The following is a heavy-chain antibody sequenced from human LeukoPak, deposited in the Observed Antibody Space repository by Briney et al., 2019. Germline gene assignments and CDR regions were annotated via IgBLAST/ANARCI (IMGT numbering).Heavy chain of an antibody. V-gene: IGHV3-23*01. CDR1: GFSFNNYA. J-gene: IGHJ4*02. Sequence: GGSLRLFWAASGFSFNNYAMAWVRQVPGKGLEWVSSISARLDSTYYADSVKGRFTISRDNSKNTLYLQMNSLRAEDTAIYYCAKRQVPSALGSFDFWGQGTLVTVSS. CDR2: ISARLDST. D-gene: IGHD3-10*01. CDR3: AKRQVPSALGSFDF.